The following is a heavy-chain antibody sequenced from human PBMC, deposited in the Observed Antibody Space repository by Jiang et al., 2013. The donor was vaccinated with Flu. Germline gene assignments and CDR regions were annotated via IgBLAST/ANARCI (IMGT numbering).Heavy chain of an antibody. CDR3: ARVVCGSDCYYFDY. CDR1: NGSISSTYW. J-gene: IGHJ4*02. V-gene: IGHV4-4*02. D-gene: IGHD3-16*02. Sequence: GPGLVKPSGTLSLTCTVSNGSISSTYWWSWVRQAPGKGLEWIGETFHSGRTNYNPSLKSRVAISVDKAKNQFSLRLSSVTAADTAVYYCARVVCGSDCYYFDYWSQGSLVTVS. CDR2: TFHSGRT.